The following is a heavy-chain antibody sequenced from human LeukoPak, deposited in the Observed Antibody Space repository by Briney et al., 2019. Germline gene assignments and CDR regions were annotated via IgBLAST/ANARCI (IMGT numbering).Heavy chain of an antibody. CDR2: INPNSGGT. V-gene: IGHV1-2*02. J-gene: IGHJ6*03. Sequence: ASVKVSCKASGYTFTSYDINWVRQAPGQGLEWMGWINPNSGGTNYAQKFQGRVTMTRDTSISTAYMELSRLRSDDTAVYYCAREGGRGYSYGFDYMDVWGKGTTVTISS. D-gene: IGHD5-18*01. CDR1: GYTFTSYD. CDR3: AREGGRGYSYGFDYMDV.